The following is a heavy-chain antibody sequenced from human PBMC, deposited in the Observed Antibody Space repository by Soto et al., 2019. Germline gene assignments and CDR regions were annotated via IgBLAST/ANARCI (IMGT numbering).Heavy chain of an antibody. D-gene: IGHD2-21*02. CDR2: IHSDGSST. J-gene: IGHJ3*01. Sequence: EVQLVESEGGLVQPGGSLRLSCAASGFTFSYYWMHWVRQAPGQGLVWVSRIHSDGSSTTYADSVKGRFTISRDNAKNTLSLQMNSLRVEDTAVYYCARGDRGAFDLWGKGTMVTVSS. CDR3: ARGDRGAFDL. V-gene: IGHV3-74*01. CDR1: GFTFSYYW.